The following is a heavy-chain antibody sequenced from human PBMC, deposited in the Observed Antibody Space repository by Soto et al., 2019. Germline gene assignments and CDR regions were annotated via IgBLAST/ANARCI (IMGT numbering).Heavy chain of an antibody. V-gene: IGHV3-7*03. D-gene: IGHD3-10*01. CDR1: GFTFSSYW. J-gene: IGHJ6*02. CDR2: IKQDGSEK. CDR3: ARDQYHMVRGVTQDYYYYGMDV. Sequence: PGGSLRLSCAASGFTFSSYWMSWVRQAPGKGLEWVANIKQDGSEKYYVDSVKGRFTISRDNAKNSLYLQMNSLRAEDTAVYYCARDQYHMVRGVTQDYYYYGMDVWGQGTTVTVSS.